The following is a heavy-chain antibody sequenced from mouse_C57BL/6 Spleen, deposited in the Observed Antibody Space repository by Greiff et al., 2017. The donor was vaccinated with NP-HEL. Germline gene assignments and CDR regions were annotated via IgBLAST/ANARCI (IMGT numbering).Heavy chain of an antibody. CDR1: GYTFTSYW. CDR3: ARSIYDGYYRWYFDV. Sequence: QVQLQQPGAELVMPGASVKLSCKASGYTFTSYWMHWVKQRPGQGLEWIGEIDPSDSYTNYNQKFKGKSTLTVDKSSSTAYMQLSSLTSEDSAVYYCARSIYDGYYRWYFDVWGTGTTVTVSS. J-gene: IGHJ1*03. V-gene: IGHV1-69*01. CDR2: IDPSDSYT. D-gene: IGHD2-3*01.